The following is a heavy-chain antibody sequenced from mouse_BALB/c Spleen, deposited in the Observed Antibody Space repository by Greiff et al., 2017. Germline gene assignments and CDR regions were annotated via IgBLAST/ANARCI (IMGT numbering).Heavy chain of an antibody. CDR2: INPYNGDT. Sequence: VQLQQSGPEVVRPGVSVKISCKGSGYTFTDYAMNWVMQSHGKSLEWIGRINPYNGDTFYNQKFKGKATLTVDKSSSTAHMELRSLASEDSAVYYCARRDFDYWGQGTTLTVSS. J-gene: IGHJ2*01. V-gene: IGHV1-20*02. CDR1: GYTFTDYA. CDR3: ARRDFDY.